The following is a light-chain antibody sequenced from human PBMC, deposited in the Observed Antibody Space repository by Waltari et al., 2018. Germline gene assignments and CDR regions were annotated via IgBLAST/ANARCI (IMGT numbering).Light chain of an antibody. CDR1: SSDIGIYNS. J-gene: IGLJ2*01. CDR3: RSYAGSKTLL. Sequence: QTALTQPPSVSGSPGQSVTISCTGTSSDIGIYNSVSWYQQHPGKAPKLIIYDVSKRPSGFSDSFSGSKSGHPASLTLSGLQAEDEVDYYCRSYAGSKTLLFGGGTRLTVL. V-gene: IGLV2-8*01. CDR2: DVS.